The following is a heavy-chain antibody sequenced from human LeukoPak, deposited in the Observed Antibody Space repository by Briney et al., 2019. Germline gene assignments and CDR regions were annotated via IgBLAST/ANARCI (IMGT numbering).Heavy chain of an antibody. CDR3: ALLWFGGNWFDP. J-gene: IGHJ5*02. CDR2: IIPVVGVS. D-gene: IGHD3-10*01. CDR1: GGTFSSYT. V-gene: IGHV1-69*02. Sequence: ASVKVSCKASGGTFSSYTITWVRQAPGQGLEWMGRIIPVVGVSKYAENFQGRVTITADKSTNTAYMEMSSLRSEDTAIYYCALLWFGGNWFDPWGQGTLVTVSS.